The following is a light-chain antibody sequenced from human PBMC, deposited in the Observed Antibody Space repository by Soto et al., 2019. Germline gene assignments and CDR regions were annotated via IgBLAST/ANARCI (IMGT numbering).Light chain of an antibody. CDR3: QSYDDSLSVHYV. CDR1: SSNIGSTYD. J-gene: IGLJ1*01. V-gene: IGLV1-40*01. CDR2: GNT. Sequence: QSALTQPPSVSGAPGQRVTISCTGSSSNIGSTYDVQWYQQLPGTAPKLLIHGNTDRPSGVPDRFSGSKSGTSASLAITGLQVDDEADYYCQSYDDSLSVHYVFGTGTKLTVL.